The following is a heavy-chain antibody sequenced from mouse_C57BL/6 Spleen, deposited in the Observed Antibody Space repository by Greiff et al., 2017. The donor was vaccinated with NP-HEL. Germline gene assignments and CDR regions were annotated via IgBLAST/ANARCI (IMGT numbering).Heavy chain of an antibody. CDR3: IRGSSSYWYFDV. V-gene: IGHV5-9-1*02. Sequence: EVHLVESGEGLVKPGGSLKLSCAASGFTFSSYAMSWVRQTPEKRLEWVAYISSGGDYIYYADTVKGRFTISRDNARNTLYLQMSSLKSEDTAMYYCIRGSSSYWYFDVWGTGTTVTVSS. CDR1: GFTFSSYA. CDR2: ISSGGDYI. D-gene: IGHD1-1*01. J-gene: IGHJ1*03.